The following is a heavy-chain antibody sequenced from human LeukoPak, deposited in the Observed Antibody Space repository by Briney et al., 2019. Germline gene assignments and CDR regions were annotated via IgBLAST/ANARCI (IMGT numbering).Heavy chain of an antibody. CDR3: ARESSGTYYNPLGYMDV. V-gene: IGHV4-4*07. CDR2: IFTSGIT. J-gene: IGHJ6*03. Sequence: NPSETLSLTCTVSGGSLSLYYWNWIRQPAGRGLEWIGRIFTSGITNHNPSPKSRVTMSVDTSKSQFSLNLSSVTAADTAVYYCARESSGTYYNPLGYMDVWGKGTTVTVSS. D-gene: IGHD3-10*01. CDR1: GGSLSLYY.